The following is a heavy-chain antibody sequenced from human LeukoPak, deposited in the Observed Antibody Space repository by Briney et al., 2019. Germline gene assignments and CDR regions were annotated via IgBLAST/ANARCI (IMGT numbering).Heavy chain of an antibody. D-gene: IGHD3-10*01. J-gene: IGHJ4*02. CDR3: ARGIDY. Sequence: GGSLRLSCAASGFTFSSYAMLWVRQAPGKELEWVSVIYTGGGRYYADSVRGRFTISRDTSKNMVFLQMNSLRVEDTAVYYCARGIDYWGRGTLVTVSS. V-gene: IGHV3-53*01. CDR2: IYTGGGR. CDR1: GFTFSSYA.